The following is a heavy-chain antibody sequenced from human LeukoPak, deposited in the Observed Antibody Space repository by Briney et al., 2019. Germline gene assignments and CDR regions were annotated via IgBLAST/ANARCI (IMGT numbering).Heavy chain of an antibody. D-gene: IGHD4-17*01. CDR3: ARDNDDFFWYPDY. V-gene: IGHV3-11*04. J-gene: IGHJ4*02. CDR2: ISISGSTI. CDR1: GFTLSDYY. Sequence: PGGSLRLSCAASGFTLSDYYMSWIRQAPGKGLEWVSYISISGSTIYYSDSVKGRFTISRDNAKKSLYLQMNSLTDEDTAVYYCARDNDDFFWYPDYWGQGTLVTVSS.